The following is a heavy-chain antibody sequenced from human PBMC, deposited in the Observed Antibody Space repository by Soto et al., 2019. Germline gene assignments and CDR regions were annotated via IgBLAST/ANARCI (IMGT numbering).Heavy chain of an antibody. CDR1: GFTFSGSA. D-gene: IGHD6-19*01. Sequence: GGSLRLSCAASGFTFSGSAMHWVRQASGKGLGWVGRIRSKANSYATAYAASVKGRFTISRDDSKNTAYLQMNSLKTEDTAVYYCTRPSEYSSGWYELWGQGTLVTVSS. J-gene: IGHJ5*02. V-gene: IGHV3-73*01. CDR2: IRSKANSYAT. CDR3: TRPSEYSSGWYEL.